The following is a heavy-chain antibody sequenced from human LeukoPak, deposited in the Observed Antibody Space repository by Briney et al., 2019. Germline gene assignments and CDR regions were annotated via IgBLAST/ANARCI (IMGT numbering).Heavy chain of an antibody. Sequence: GGSLRLSCAASGFTVSSTYMSWVRQAPGQGLEWVSLLYSSGITFYAGSVQGRFTISRDNSKNTLYLQMNSLRAEDTAIYYCARDSSSFPNYFDFWGQLALVTVSS. D-gene: IGHD3-3*02. J-gene: IGHJ4*02. CDR3: ARDSSSFPNYFDF. V-gene: IGHV3-53*01. CDR2: LYSSGIT. CDR1: GFTVSSTY.